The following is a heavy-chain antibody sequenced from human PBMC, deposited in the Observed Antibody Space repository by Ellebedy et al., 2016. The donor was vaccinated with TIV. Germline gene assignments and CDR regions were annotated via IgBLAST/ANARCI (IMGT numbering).Heavy chain of an antibody. J-gene: IGHJ3*01. V-gene: IGHV4-59*08. D-gene: IGHD2/OR15-2a*01. CDR1: GSSVSSYY. CDR3: ARHVCRYSILGIVLCSRASGDVFDV. Sequence: MPSETLSLTCSVSGSSVSSYYWSWIRQSPGKGLEWIGNVFYNGSATYNPSLKGRVTMSFHKSRSEFSLNVPSVTAADTAVYYCARHVCRYSILGIVLCSRASGDVFDVWGQGTMVTVSA. CDR2: VFYNGSA.